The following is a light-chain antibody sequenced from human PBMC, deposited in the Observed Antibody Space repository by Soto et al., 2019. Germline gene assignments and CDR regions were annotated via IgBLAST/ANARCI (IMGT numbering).Light chain of an antibody. CDR1: QTVSSN. V-gene: IGKV3D-15*01. J-gene: IGKJ2*01. CDR2: GAS. Sequence: EIVMTQSPATLSVSPGERATLSCRASQTVSSNLAWYQQKPGQAPRLLIFGASIRATGIPARFSGSGSGTELTLTISSLQSEDFAVYFCQQYNNWPVTFGQGTKLDIK. CDR3: QQYNNWPVT.